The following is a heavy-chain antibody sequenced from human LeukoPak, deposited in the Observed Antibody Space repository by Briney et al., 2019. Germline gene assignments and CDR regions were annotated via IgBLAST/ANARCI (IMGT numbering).Heavy chain of an antibody. V-gene: IGHV1-46*01. CDR1: GYTFTSYY. J-gene: IGHJ4*02. CDR2: INPSGGST. D-gene: IGHD1-14*01. Sequence: ASVKVSCKASGYTFTSYYIHYVRQAPGQGLEWMGFINPSGGSTSYSQKFQGRVTMTRDMSTNTVYMELSSLRSEDTAIYYCARNSASGFDYWGQGTLVTVSS. CDR3: ARNSASGFDY.